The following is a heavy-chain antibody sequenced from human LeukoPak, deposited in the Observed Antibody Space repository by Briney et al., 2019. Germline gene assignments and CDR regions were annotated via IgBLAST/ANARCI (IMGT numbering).Heavy chain of an antibody. CDR1: GFTFSSYE. CDR3: ARESIAVAGAPSDY. J-gene: IGHJ4*02. D-gene: IGHD6-19*01. Sequence: PGGSLRLSCAASGFTFSSYEMNWVRQAPGKGLEWVSYISSGSTIYDADSVKGRFTISRDNAKISLYLQMNSLRAEDTAVYYCARESIAVAGAPSDYWGQGTLVTVSS. CDR2: ISSGSTI. V-gene: IGHV3-48*03.